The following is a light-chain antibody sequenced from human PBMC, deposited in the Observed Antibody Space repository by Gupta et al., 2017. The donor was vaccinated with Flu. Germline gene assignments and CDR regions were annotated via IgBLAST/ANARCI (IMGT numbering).Light chain of an antibody. Sequence: SVLTQPPSVSGAPGQRVTIACTGSSSNIGAGYDVHWYQQLPGTAPKLLIYGNSNRPSGIPERFSGSKSGTSASLAITGLQAGDEADYYCQSYDSSLSGVVFGGGTKLTVL. CDR3: QSYDSSLSGVV. J-gene: IGLJ2*01. CDR2: GNS. V-gene: IGLV1-40*01. CDR1: SSNIGAGYD.